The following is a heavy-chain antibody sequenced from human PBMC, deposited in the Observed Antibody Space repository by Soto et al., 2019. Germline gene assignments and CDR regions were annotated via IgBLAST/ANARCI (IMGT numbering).Heavy chain of an antibody. V-gene: IGHV3-23*01. D-gene: IGHD1-26*01. CDR1: GFTFSSYA. CDR2: ISGSGSGT. J-gene: IGHJ3*02. CDR3: AKDSPYSASYKEDGFDI. Sequence: HPGGSLRLSCAASGFTFSSYAMTWVRQAPGKGLEWVSAISGSGSGTYYADSVKGRFTISRDNSKNTLFLQMNSLRAEDTAVYYCAKDSPYSASYKEDGFDIWGQGTLVTVSS.